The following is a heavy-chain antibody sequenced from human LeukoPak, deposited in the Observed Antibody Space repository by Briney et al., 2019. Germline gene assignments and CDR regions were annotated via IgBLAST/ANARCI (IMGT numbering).Heavy chain of an antibody. CDR2: INPNSGGT. V-gene: IGHV1-2*02. CDR3: ARVVVDIVATYIWFDP. Sequence: ASVKVSCKASGYTFTGYYMHWVRQAPGQGLEWMGWINPNSGGTNYAQKFQGRVTMTRDTSISTAYMKLSRLRSDDTAVYYCARVVVDIVATYIWFDPWGQGTLVTVSS. J-gene: IGHJ5*02. CDR1: GYTFTGYY. D-gene: IGHD5-12*01.